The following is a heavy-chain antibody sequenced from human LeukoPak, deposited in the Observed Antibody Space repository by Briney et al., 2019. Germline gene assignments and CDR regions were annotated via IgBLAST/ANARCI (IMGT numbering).Heavy chain of an antibody. Sequence: GESLKISFKGSGYSFTSYWIGWVRQMPGKGLEWMGIIYPGDSDTRYRPSFQGQVTISADKSISTAYLQWSSLKASDTAMYYCARRAGYYGSGSPHFDYWGQGTLVTVSS. J-gene: IGHJ4*02. V-gene: IGHV5-51*01. CDR1: GYSFTSYW. CDR2: IYPGDSDT. CDR3: ARRAGYYGSGSPHFDY. D-gene: IGHD3-10*01.